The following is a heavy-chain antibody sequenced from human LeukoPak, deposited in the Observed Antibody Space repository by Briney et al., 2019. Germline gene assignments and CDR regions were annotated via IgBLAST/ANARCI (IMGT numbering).Heavy chain of an antibody. V-gene: IGHV1-69*13. CDR3: ARARMATTGNDY. CDR1: GGTFSSYA. CDR2: IVPIFGTA. D-gene: IGHD5-24*01. J-gene: IGHJ4*02. Sequence: ASVKVSCKASGGTFSSYATSWVRQAPGQGLEWMGGIVPIFGTANYAQKFQGRVTITADESTSTAYMELSSLRSEDTAVYYCARARMATTGNDYWGQGTLVTVSS.